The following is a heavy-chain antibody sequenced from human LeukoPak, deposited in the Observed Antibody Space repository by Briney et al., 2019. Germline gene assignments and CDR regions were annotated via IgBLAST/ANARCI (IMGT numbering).Heavy chain of an antibody. CDR2: ISGNSDST. CDR3: AKDRGY. CDR1: GFTFSTYG. V-gene: IGHV3-23*01. Sequence: GGSLRLSCTASGFTFSTYGMSWVRQAPGKGLEWVSGISGNSDSTYYADSVKGRFTISRDNSKETLFLQMNNLRAEDTAVYYCAKDRGYWGQGTLVTVSS. J-gene: IGHJ4*02.